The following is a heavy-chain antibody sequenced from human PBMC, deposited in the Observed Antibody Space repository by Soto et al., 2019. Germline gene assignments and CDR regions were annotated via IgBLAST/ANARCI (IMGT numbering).Heavy chain of an antibody. D-gene: IGHD6-6*01. CDR3: ARAPKVSGSSQTRPDF. J-gene: IGHJ4*02. CDR2: ISQSGNT. Sequence: SETLSLTCSIYSGAFIGYYCICIRHPPLKGLEWIGEISQSGNTNYSPSLKSRVSISIDTSKKQFSLNLASVSAADTAVYYCARAPKVSGSSQTRPDFWGQGTLVTVSS. CDR1: SGAFIGYY. V-gene: IGHV4-34*01.